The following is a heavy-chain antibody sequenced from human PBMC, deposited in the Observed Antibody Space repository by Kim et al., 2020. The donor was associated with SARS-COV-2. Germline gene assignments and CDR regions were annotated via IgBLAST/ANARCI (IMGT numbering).Heavy chain of an antibody. CDR3: ARHRNKAARPEFYTVDI. CDR2: IYYSGSMSSGGFT. CDR1: SASVSSSGSYH. Sequence: SETLSLICTVSSASVSSSGSYHWGWIRQPPGKGLEWIGTIYYSGSMSSGGFTYYNSSMGGRVSISVDMSQNQVSLTLKSVTAADTAVYYCARHRNKAARPEFYTVDIWGQGTTVIVSS. V-gene: IGHV4-39*01. J-gene: IGHJ6*02. D-gene: IGHD6-6*01.